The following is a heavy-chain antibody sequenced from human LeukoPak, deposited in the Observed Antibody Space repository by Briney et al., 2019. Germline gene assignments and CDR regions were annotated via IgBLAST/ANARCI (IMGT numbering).Heavy chain of an antibody. J-gene: IGHJ5*02. Sequence: GSSVKVSCKASGGTFSSYAISWVRQAPGQGLEWMGRIIPILGIANYAQKFQGRVTITADKSTSTAYMGLSSLRSEDTAVYYCARLPNDSSGYGIDPWGQGTLVTVSS. D-gene: IGHD3-22*01. V-gene: IGHV1-69*04. CDR2: IIPILGIA. CDR1: GGTFSSYA. CDR3: ARLPNDSSGYGIDP.